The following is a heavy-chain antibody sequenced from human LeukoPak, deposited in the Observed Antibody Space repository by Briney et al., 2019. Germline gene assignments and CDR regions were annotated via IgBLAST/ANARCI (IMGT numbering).Heavy chain of an antibody. CDR1: GFTFSNYW. CDR2: ITSDGTAT. D-gene: IGHD5-24*01. Sequence: GGSLRLSCVASGFTFSNYWLHWVRQAPGKGLVWVSRITSDGTATTYADSVRGRFTISRDNAKNTLYLQMNSLRVEDTALYYCARGYNYANDFDSWGQGTLVSVSS. CDR3: ARGYNYANDFDS. V-gene: IGHV3-74*01. J-gene: IGHJ4*02.